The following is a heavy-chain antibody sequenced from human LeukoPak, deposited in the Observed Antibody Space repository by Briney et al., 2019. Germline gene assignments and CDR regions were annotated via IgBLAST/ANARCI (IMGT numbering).Heavy chain of an antibody. Sequence: SETLSLTCTVSGGSISSYYWSWIRQPPGKGLEWIGYIYYSGSTNYNPSLKSRVTISVDTSKNQFSLKLSSVTAADTAVYYCARVEGSGSNEYNWFDPWGQGTLVTVSS. V-gene: IGHV4-59*01. D-gene: IGHD3-10*01. CDR1: GGSISSYY. CDR3: ARVEGSGSNEYNWFDP. J-gene: IGHJ5*02. CDR2: IYYSGST.